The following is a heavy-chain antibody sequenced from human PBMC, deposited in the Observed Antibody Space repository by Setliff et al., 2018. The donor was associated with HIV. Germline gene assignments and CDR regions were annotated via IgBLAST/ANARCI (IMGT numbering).Heavy chain of an antibody. CDR3: ARALAVAATWFDP. Sequence: SVKVSCKTSGGTFNSYGISWVRQAPGQGLEWMGGIIPMFGTTNYAPKFQGRVTITADDSTNTAYMELRSLRSEDTAVYFCARALAVAATWFDPWGQGTLVTVSS. V-gene: IGHV1-69*13. CDR2: IIPMFGTT. D-gene: IGHD6-19*01. J-gene: IGHJ5*02. CDR1: GGTFNSYG.